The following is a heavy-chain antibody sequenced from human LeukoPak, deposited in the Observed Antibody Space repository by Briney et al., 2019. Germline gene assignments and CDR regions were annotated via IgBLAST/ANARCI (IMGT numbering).Heavy chain of an antibody. CDR2: IYTSGST. CDR1: GGSFNGYY. CDR3: ARGRKYYDSSGYIFDY. Sequence: SETLSLTCAVYGGSFNGYYWSWIRQPAGKGLEWIGRIYTSGSTNYNPSLKSRVTISVDTSKNQFSLKLSSVTAADTAVYYCARGRKYYDSSGYIFDYWGQGTLVTVSS. J-gene: IGHJ4*02. D-gene: IGHD3-22*01. V-gene: IGHV4-59*10.